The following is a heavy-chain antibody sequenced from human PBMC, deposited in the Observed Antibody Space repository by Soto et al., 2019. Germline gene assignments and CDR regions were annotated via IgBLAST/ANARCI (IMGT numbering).Heavy chain of an antibody. CDR1: GFTFSSYA. J-gene: IGHJ6*02. D-gene: IGHD6-19*01. CDR3: AKVGLWWSSGWYGGGYGMDV. Sequence: GGSLRLSCAASGFTFSSYAMSWVRQAPGKGLEWVSAISGSGGSTYYADSVKGRFTISRDNSKNTLYLQMNSLRAEDTAVYYCAKVGLWWSSGWYGGGYGMDVWGQGTTVTVSS. V-gene: IGHV3-23*01. CDR2: ISGSGGST.